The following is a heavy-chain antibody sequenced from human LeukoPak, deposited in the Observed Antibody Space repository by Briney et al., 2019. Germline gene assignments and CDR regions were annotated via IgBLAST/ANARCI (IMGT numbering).Heavy chain of an antibody. Sequence: GASVKVSCKASGYTFTSYAMHWVRQAPGQRLEWMGWINAGNGNTKYSQKFQGRVTITRDTSASTAYMELSSLRSEDTAVYYCARVSVRSGYLWYWGQGTLVTVSS. CDR3: ARVSVRSGYLWY. D-gene: IGHD3-22*01. CDR1: GYTFTSYA. J-gene: IGHJ4*02. CDR2: INAGNGNT. V-gene: IGHV1-3*01.